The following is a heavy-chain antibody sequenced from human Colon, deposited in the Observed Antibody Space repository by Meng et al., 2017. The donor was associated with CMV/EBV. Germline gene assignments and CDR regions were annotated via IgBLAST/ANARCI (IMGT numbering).Heavy chain of an antibody. CDR3: ARGNADTAMVSDY. J-gene: IGHJ4*02. Sequence: KASGYAVNSYGNSGVRQAPGQGLEWMGWISAYNGNTNYAQKLQGRVTMTTDTSTSTAYMELRSLRSDDTAVYYCARGNADTAMVSDYWGQGTLVTVSS. CDR1: GYAVNSYG. V-gene: IGHV1-18*01. CDR2: ISAYNGNT. D-gene: IGHD5-18*01.